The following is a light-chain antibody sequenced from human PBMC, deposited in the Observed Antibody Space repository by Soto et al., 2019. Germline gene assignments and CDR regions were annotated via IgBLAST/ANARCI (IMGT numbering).Light chain of an antibody. CDR3: QQRSNWPPLT. CDR2: DAS. Sequence: EIVLTQSPATLSLSPGERATLSCRASQSVSSYLAWYQQKPGQAPRLLIYDASNRATGIPARFSGSGSGTAVTLTISSLEPEDFAVYYCQQRSNWPPLTFGGGTKVESK. J-gene: IGKJ4*01. CDR1: QSVSSY. V-gene: IGKV3-11*01.